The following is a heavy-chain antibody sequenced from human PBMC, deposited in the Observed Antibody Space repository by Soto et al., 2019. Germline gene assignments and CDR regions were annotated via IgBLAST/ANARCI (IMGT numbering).Heavy chain of an antibody. CDR1: GFTFSSYG. V-gene: IGHV3-33*01. J-gene: IGHJ4*02. CDR2: IWYDGSNK. D-gene: IGHD6-6*01. Sequence: GGSLRLSCAASGFTFSSYGMHWVRQAPGKGLEWVAVIWYDGSNKYYADSVKGRFTISRDNSKNTLYLQMNSLRAEDTAVYYCARDQDFWSIEARRGTNFDYWGQGTLVTVSS. CDR3: ARDQDFWSIEARRGTNFDY.